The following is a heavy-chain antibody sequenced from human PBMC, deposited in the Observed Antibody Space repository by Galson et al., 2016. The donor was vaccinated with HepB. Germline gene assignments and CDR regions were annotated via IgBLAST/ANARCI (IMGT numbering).Heavy chain of an antibody. V-gene: IGHV3-48*02. CDR3: ATVWLRELYSLSMDV. CDR1: GFIFSRYS. D-gene: IGHD3-10*01. J-gene: IGHJ6*02. Sequence: SLRLSCAASGFIFSRYSMNWVRQAPGKGLEWISTISISSSTIYYADSVKGRFTISRDNAKNSLYLQMNSLRDEDTAVYYCATVWLRELYSLSMDVWGQGTTVTVSS. CDR2: ISISSSTI.